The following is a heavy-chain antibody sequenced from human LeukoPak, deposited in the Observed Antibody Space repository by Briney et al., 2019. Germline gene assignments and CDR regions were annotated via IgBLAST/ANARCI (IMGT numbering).Heavy chain of an antibody. V-gene: IGHV4-39*01. CDR3: ARHGPTVVVPAAIGWFDP. CDR1: GGSISSSSYY. J-gene: IGHJ5*02. D-gene: IGHD2-2*01. Sequence: SETLSLTCTVSGGSISSSSYYWGWTRQPPGKGLEWIGSIYYSGSTYYNPSLKSRVTISVDTSKNQFSLKLSSVTAADTAVYYCARHGPTVVVPAAIGWFDPWGQGTLVTVSS. CDR2: IYYSGST.